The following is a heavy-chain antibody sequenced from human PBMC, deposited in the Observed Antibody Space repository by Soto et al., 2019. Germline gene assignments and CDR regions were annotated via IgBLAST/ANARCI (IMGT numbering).Heavy chain of an antibody. CDR1: GGSFSGYY. D-gene: IGHD2-15*01. CDR2: INHSGST. Sequence: QVQLQQWGAGLLKPSETLSLTCAVYGGSFSGYYWRWIRQPPGKGLEWIGEINHSGSTNYNPSLKRRGTISVDTAKNQFSLKLSSVTAADTAVYYCARSDCSGGSCFNFDYWGQGTLVTVSS. V-gene: IGHV4-34*01. J-gene: IGHJ4*02. CDR3: ARSDCSGGSCFNFDY.